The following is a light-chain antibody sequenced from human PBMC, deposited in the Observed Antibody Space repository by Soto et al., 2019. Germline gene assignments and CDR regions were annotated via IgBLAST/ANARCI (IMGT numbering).Light chain of an antibody. Sequence: IVVTQSPATLSLSPGERATLSCRASQSVANYLAWYQQKPGQAPRLLIYGASNRATGIPARFSGSGSGTDFTLTISRLEPEDFAVYYCQQRSNWFLTSGGGTMVAIK. CDR2: GAS. J-gene: IGKJ4*01. CDR1: QSVANY. V-gene: IGKV3-11*01. CDR3: QQRSNWFLT.